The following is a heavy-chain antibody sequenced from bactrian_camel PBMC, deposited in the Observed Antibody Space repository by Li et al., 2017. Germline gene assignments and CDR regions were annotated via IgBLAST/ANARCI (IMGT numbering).Heavy chain of an antibody. Sequence: HVQLVESGGDSVQAGDSLRLSCVASGASSDINCWGWFRQVPGKEREVVARRHDGSSVADYAESVKGRFTISQDNAKNTVYLQMNDLKPEDTAVYYCAADGWVELDGRDGRCEPWDQGTQVTVS. V-gene: IGHV3S53*01. CDR2: RHDGSSVA. CDR3: AADGWVELDGRDGRCEP. D-gene: IGHD1*01. CDR1: GASSDINC. J-gene: IGHJ6*01.